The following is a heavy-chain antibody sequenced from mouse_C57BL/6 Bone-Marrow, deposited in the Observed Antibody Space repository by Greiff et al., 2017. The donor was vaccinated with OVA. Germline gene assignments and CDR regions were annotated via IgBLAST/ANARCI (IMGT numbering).Heavy chain of an antibody. CDR2: IYPRSGNT. V-gene: IGHV1-81*01. CDR3: AITTVVVYYFDY. CDR1: GYTFTSYG. D-gene: IGHD1-1*01. Sequence: QVQLKQSGAELARPGASVKLSCKASGYTFTSYGISWVTQRTGQGLEWIREIYPRSGNTYYNEQFKGKATLTADKSSSTAYMELRSLTSEDSAVYFCAITTVVVYYFDYWGQGTTLTVSS. J-gene: IGHJ2*01.